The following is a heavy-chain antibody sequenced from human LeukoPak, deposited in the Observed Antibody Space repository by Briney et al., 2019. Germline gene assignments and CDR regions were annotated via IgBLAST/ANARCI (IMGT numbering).Heavy chain of an antibody. V-gene: IGHV3-7*01. Sequence: SGGSLRLSCAASGFTFSIYWMSWVRQAPGKGLEWVATINNDGSEKYYADSVKGRFTISRDNAKNSLYLQMNSLRAEDTAVYYCARMSGYSYGYVRLSVPRFDYWGQGTLVTVSS. CDR2: INNDGSEK. D-gene: IGHD5-18*01. CDR3: ARMSGYSYGYVRLSVPRFDY. CDR1: GFTFSIYW. J-gene: IGHJ4*02.